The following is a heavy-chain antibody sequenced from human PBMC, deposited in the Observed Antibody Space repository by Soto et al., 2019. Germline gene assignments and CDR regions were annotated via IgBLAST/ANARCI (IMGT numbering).Heavy chain of an antibody. J-gene: IGHJ6*03. CDR3: ARDRIFGVPKNAGNSSSWFYYYYYYYMDV. V-gene: IGHV1-18*01. D-gene: IGHD6-13*01. CDR1: GYTFTSYG. Sequence: VASVKVSCKASGYTFTSYGISWVRQAPGQGLEWMGWISAYNGNTNYAQKLQGRVTMTTDTSTSTAYMELRSLRSDDTAVYYCARDRIFGVPKNAGNSSSWFYYYYYYYMDVWGKGTTVTVSS. CDR2: ISAYNGNT.